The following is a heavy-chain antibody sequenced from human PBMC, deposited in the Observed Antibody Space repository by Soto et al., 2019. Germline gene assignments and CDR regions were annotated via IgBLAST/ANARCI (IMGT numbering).Heavy chain of an antibody. CDR2: IIPSFGTA. D-gene: IGHD1-7*01. CDR1: GYTVTNYY. V-gene: IGHV1-69*13. CDR3: ARGGLNYGNLDY. Sequence: SVKFSCKASGYTVTNYYMHWVRQAPGQGLEWMGGIIPSFGTANYAQKFRGRVTMTADESTSTAYMELSSLRSEDTAVYYCARGGLNYGNLDYWGQGTLVTSPQ. J-gene: IGHJ4*02.